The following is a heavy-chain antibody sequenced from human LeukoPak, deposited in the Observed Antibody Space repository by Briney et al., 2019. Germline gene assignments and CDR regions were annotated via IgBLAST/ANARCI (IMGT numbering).Heavy chain of an antibody. D-gene: IGHD5-18*01. CDR1: GGSFSGYY. J-gene: IGHJ4*02. CDR3: ARDAYSYGLYYFDY. V-gene: IGHV4-34*09. CDR2: IYYSGST. Sequence: PSETLSLTCAVYGGSFSGYYWSWIRQPPGKGLEWIGYIYYSGSTYYNPSLKSRVTISVDTSKNQFSLKLSSVTAADTAVYYCARDAYSYGLYYFDYWGQGTLVTVSS.